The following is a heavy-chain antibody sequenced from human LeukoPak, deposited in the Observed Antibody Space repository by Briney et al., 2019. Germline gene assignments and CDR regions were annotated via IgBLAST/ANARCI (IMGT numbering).Heavy chain of an antibody. V-gene: IGHV4-39*01. J-gene: IGHJ4*02. Sequence: SETLSLTCTVSGGSISSSSYYWGWIRQPPGKGLEWIGSIYYSGSAYYNPSLKSRVTISVDTSKNQFSLKLSSVTAADTAVYYCARQPLNSGSYFDYWGQGTLVTVSS. CDR3: ARQPLNSGSYFDY. CDR1: GGSISSSSYY. D-gene: IGHD1-26*01. CDR2: IYYSGSA.